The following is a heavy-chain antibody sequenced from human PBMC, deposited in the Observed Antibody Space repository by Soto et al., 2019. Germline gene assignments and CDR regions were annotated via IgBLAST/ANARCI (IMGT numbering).Heavy chain of an antibody. CDR2: IYTSGGT. Sequence: SETLSLTCTVSGGSISSYSWSWIRQSPGKGLEWIGYIYTSGGTHYNPSLKSRVTISVDTAKNQFSLQVTSVTAADTAVYYCARDPLYYYESKSHYYGMDVWGQGTTVTVSS. CDR1: GGSISSYS. D-gene: IGHD3-22*01. CDR3: ARDPLYYYESKSHYYGMDV. V-gene: IGHV4-59*01. J-gene: IGHJ6*02.